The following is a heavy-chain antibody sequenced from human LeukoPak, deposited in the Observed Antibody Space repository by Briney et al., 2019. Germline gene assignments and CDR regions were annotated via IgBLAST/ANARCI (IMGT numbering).Heavy chain of an antibody. Sequence: PSETLSLTCTVSGGSISSYYWSWIRQPAGKGLEWIGRIYTSGSTNYNPSLKSRVTMSVDTSKNHFSLKLSSVTAADTAGYYCARDFDDFWSGYYYFDYWGQGTLVTVSS. CDR3: ARDFDDFWSGYYYFDY. CDR2: IYTSGST. D-gene: IGHD3-3*01. J-gene: IGHJ4*02. CDR1: GGSISSYY. V-gene: IGHV4-4*07.